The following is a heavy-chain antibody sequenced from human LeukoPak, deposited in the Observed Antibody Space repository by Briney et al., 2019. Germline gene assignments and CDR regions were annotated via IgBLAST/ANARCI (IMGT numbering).Heavy chain of an antibody. CDR2: IYNDGSTT. V-gene: IGHV3-74*01. Sequence: GGSLRLSCAASGFMFSKSWMHWVRQVPGKGLVWVARIYNDGSTTNYADSVKGRFTISRDNAKNSQYLQMNSLRAEDTAVYYCARNMVRGYEDAFDIWGQGTMVTVSS. J-gene: IGHJ3*02. D-gene: IGHD3-10*01. CDR3: ARNMVRGYEDAFDI. CDR1: GFMFSKSW.